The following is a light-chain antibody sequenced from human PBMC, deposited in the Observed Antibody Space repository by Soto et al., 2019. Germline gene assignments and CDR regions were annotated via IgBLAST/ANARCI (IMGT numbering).Light chain of an antibody. J-gene: IGKJ2*02. CDR3: QQYGSSPCT. CDR1: QSDGSNF. V-gene: IGKV3-20*01. Sequence: EVVLTQSPGSLSLSPGERATLSCKTSQSDGSNFVAWYQQKPGQAPRLLMYGASNRATGIPDRFSGSGSGTDFTLTISRLEPEDAAVYYCQQYGSSPCTFGQGTKVDIK. CDR2: GAS.